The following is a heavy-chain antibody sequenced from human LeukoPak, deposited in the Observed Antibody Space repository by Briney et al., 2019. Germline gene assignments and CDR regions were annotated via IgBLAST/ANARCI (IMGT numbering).Heavy chain of an antibody. V-gene: IGHV3-11*04. Sequence: LSLTCTVSGGSISSYYWSWIRQAPGKGLEWVSYISSSGSTIYYADSVKGRFTISRDNAKNSLYLQMNSLRAEDTAVYYCARGVPTGIDYFDYWGQGTLVTVSS. D-gene: IGHD1-1*01. CDR3: ARGVPTGIDYFDY. J-gene: IGHJ4*02. CDR1: GGSISSYY. CDR2: ISSSGSTI.